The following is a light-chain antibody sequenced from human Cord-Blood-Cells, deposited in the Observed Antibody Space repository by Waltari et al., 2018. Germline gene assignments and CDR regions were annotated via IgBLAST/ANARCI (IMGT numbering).Light chain of an antibody. CDR3: QQYNSYSPT. V-gene: IGKV1-5*01. CDR2: DAS. Sequence: DIQMTQSPSTLSASVGASVTITCRASQSISSWLAWYQQKPGKAPKLLIYDASSLESGVPSRFSGSGSGTEFTLTISSLQPDDFATYYCQQYNSYSPTFGGGTKVEIK. CDR1: QSISSW. J-gene: IGKJ4*01.